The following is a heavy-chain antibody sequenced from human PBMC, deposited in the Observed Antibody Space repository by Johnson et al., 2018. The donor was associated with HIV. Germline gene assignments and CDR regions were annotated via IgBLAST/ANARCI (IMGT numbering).Heavy chain of an antibody. CDR3: AGLTWDQNRGWDAFDI. CDR2: INWNGGST. J-gene: IGHJ3*02. V-gene: IGHV3-20*04. CDR1: GFTFDDYG. D-gene: IGHD1-26*01. Sequence: VQLVESGGGVVRPGGSLRLSCAASGFTFDDYGMSWVRQAPGKGLEWVSGINWNGGSTGYADSVKGRFTISRDNSKNTMYLQMNSLRAEDTAVYYCAGLTWDQNRGWDAFDIWGQGTMVTVSS.